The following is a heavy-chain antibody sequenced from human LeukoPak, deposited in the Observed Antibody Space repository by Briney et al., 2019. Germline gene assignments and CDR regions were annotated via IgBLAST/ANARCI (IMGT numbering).Heavy chain of an antibody. CDR2: ISSSSSTI. D-gene: IGHD3-10*01. V-gene: IGHV3-48*01. CDR1: GFTFSSYS. CDR3: ARSRLRFGDSFDY. Sequence: GGSLRLSCAASGFTFSSYSMNWVRQAPGKGLEWVSYISSSSSTIYYADSVKGRFTISRDNSKNTLYLQMNSLRAEDTAVYYCARSRLRFGDSFDYWGQGTLVTVSS. J-gene: IGHJ4*02.